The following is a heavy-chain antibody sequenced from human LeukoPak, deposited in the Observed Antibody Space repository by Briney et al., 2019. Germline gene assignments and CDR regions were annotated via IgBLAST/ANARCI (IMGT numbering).Heavy chain of an antibody. CDR1: GDSVSSNSAA. CDR2: TYYRSKWYN. CDR3: ARVRDAGNDFHDY. D-gene: IGHD5-12*01. V-gene: IGHV6-1*01. Sequence: PSQTLSLTCAISGDSVSSNSAAWIWIRQSPSRGLEWLGRTYYRSKWYNDYAVSVKSRIAFNADTSKNQFSLQLNSVTPEDTAVYYCARVRDAGNDFHDYWGQGTLVTVSS. J-gene: IGHJ4*02.